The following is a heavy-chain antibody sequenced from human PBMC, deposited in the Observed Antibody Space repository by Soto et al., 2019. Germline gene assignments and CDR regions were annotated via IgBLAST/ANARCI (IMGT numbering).Heavy chain of an antibody. J-gene: IGHJ4*02. CDR1: GGTFSSYA. CDR3: AKVKYDSSGYYRNFDY. Sequence: SVKVSCKASGGTFSSYAISWVRQAPGQGLEWVGGIIPRFGTANYAQKFQGRVTIAADESTSTAYMELSSLRSEDTAMYYCAKVKYDSSGYYRNFDYWGQGTLVTVSS. V-gene: IGHV1-69*13. CDR2: IIPRFGTA. D-gene: IGHD3-22*01.